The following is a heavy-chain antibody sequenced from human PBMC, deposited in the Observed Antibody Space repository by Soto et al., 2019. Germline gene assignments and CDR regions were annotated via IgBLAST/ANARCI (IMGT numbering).Heavy chain of an antibody. V-gene: IGHV4-39*01. Sequence: SETLSLTCTVSGGSISSSSYYWGWIRQPPGKGLEWIGFIYYSGSSYYNPSLKSRVTISVDTSKNQFSLKLNSVTAADTAVYYCARRGYYDSTGYFGYWGQGTLVTVSS. CDR1: GGSISSSSYY. CDR3: ARRGYYDSTGYFGY. D-gene: IGHD3-22*01. J-gene: IGHJ4*02. CDR2: IYYSGSS.